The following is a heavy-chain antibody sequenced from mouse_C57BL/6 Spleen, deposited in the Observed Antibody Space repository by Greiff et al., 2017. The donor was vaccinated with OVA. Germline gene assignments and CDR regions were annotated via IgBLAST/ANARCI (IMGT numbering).Heavy chain of an antibody. Sequence: QVQLQQPGTELVKPGASVKLSCKASGYTFTSYWMHWVKQRPGQGLEWIGEIDPSDSYTNYNQKFKGKSTLTVDKSSSTAYMQLSSLTSEDSAVYYCARKGEHYAMDYWGQGTSVTVSS. CDR1: GYTFTSYW. J-gene: IGHJ4*01. CDR3: ARKGEHYAMDY. CDR2: IDPSDSYT. V-gene: IGHV1-69*01.